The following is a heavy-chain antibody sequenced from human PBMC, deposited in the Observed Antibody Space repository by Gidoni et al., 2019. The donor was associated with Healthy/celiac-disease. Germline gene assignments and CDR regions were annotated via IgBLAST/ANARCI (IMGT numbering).Heavy chain of an antibody. V-gene: IGHV3-23*01. D-gene: IGHD6-19*01. Sequence: EVQLLESGGGLVQPGGSLRLSCAASGFTFSSYAMSWVRQAPGKGLGWVSAISGSGGSTYYADSVKGRFTISRDNSKNTLYLQMNSLRAEDTAVYYCAKEGVLSSGWDTFTNYYYYMDVWGKGTTVTVSS. J-gene: IGHJ6*03. CDR2: ISGSGGST. CDR1: GFTFSSYA. CDR3: AKEGVLSSGWDTFTNYYYYMDV.